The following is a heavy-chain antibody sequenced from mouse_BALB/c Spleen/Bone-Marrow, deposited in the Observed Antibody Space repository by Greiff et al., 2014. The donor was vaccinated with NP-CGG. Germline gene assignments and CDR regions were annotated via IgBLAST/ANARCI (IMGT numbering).Heavy chain of an antibody. CDR2: IDPETGGT. D-gene: IGHD3-2*01. Sequence: VQLQQSGAELVRTGASVTLSCKASGYTFTDYEMHWLKQTPVHGLEWIGAIDPETGGTAYNQKFKGRATLTTDKSSSTAYMELRSLTSEDSAVYYCTRLDSSGYGAYWGQGTLVTVSA. V-gene: IGHV1-15*01. CDR1: GYTFTDYE. CDR3: TRLDSSGYGAY. J-gene: IGHJ3*01.